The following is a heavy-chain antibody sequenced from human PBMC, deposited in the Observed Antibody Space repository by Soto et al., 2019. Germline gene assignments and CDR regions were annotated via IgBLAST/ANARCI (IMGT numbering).Heavy chain of an antibody. Sequence: ASVKVSCKASGYSFTSYFMNWVRQAPGQGLEWMVIINPSDGTTTYAKRFQGSVTMTRDTSTNTDYMELTSLRSDDTAVYYCARINYGVGRAFDIWGQGTMVTVSS. CDR3: ARINYGVGRAFDI. D-gene: IGHD3-10*01. CDR1: GYSFTSYF. V-gene: IGHV1-46*01. J-gene: IGHJ3*02. CDR2: INPSDGTT.